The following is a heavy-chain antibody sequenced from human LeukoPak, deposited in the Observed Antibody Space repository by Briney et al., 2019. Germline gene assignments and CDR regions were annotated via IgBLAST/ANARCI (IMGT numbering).Heavy chain of an antibody. CDR1: GFTFNDYA. Sequence: GRSLRLSCAASGFTFNDYAMHWVRQGPGKGLEWVSGISWNSGFIGYADSVKGRFTISRDNAKNSLYLQMHSLRSEDMALYYCAKDHTDTSGSESGFDSWGQGTLVTVS. J-gene: IGHJ4*02. D-gene: IGHD3-3*01. CDR3: AKDHTDTSGSESGFDS. CDR2: ISWNSGFI. V-gene: IGHV3-9*03.